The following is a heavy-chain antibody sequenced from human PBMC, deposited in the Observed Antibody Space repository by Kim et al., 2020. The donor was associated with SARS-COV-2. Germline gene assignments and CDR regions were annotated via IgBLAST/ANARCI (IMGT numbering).Heavy chain of an antibody. CDR3: ARSWDY. Sequence: NPNSGGANYAQKFKGKVTMTRDTSISTAYMELSRLRSDDTAVYYCARSWDYWGQGTLVTVSS. V-gene: IGHV1-2*02. J-gene: IGHJ4*02. CDR2: NPNSGGA.